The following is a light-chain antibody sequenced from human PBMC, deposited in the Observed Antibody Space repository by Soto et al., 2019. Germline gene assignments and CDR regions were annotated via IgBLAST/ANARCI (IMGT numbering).Light chain of an antibody. CDR1: QGISSY. CDR2: AAS. Sequence: DIQLTQSPSFLSASVGDRVTITCRASQGISSYLAWYQQKPGKAPKLLIYAASTLQSGVPSRFSGSGSGTEFTLTISSLQPEDFATCYCQQLNSYPTWTFGQGTKVEIK. J-gene: IGKJ1*01. V-gene: IGKV1-9*01. CDR3: QQLNSYPTWT.